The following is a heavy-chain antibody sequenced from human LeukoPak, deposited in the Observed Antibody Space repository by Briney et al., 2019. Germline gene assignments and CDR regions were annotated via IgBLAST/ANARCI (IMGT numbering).Heavy chain of an antibody. CDR2: ISGSGHDI. Sequence: GGSLRLSCATSGFTFNSYIMNWVRQAPGKGLESLAYISGSGHDIYYTDSVKGRFTISRDNAKDSLYLQMNGLRPEDTALYYCSSDPRLLIYWGHGTLVTVSS. CDR3: SSDPRLLIY. V-gene: IGHV3-21*05. CDR1: GFTFNSYI. J-gene: IGHJ4*01. D-gene: IGHD2-8*01.